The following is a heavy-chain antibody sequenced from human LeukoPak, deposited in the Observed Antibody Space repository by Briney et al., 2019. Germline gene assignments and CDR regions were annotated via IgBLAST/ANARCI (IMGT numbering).Heavy chain of an antibody. CDR3: ARRGHYGSETNWFDP. CDR1: GYSFTTYW. V-gene: IGHV5-51*01. Sequence: GESLKISCKASGYSFTTYWINWVRQIPGKGLEWMGVIYGGDSNTRYNPSFEGQVTISADDSISTAYLQWSSLEASDTAMYFCARRGHYGSETNWFDPWGQGTLVIVSS. J-gene: IGHJ5*02. CDR2: IYGGDSNT. D-gene: IGHD3-10*01.